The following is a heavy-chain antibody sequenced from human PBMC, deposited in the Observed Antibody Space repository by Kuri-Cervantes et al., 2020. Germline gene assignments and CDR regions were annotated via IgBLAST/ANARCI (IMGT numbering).Heavy chain of an antibody. CDR3: ARDHFGGNSEWVY. J-gene: IGHJ4*02. CDR2: ISGSGGST. Sequence: LSLTCAASGFTFSSYAMSWVRQAPGKGLEWVSAISGSGGSTYYADSVKGRFTISRDNSKNTLYLQMNSLRAEDTAVYYCARDHFGGNSEWVYWGQGTLVTVSS. V-gene: IGHV3-23*01. D-gene: IGHD4-23*01. CDR1: GFTFSSYA.